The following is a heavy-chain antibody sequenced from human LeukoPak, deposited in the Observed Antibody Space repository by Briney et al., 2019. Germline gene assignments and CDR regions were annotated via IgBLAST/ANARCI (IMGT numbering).Heavy chain of an antibody. Sequence: PGGSLRLSCAASGFTLSSYWMTWVRQAPGKGLEWVSYLSSSGSSIYYADSVKGRFTISRDNAKNSLYLQMNSLRAEDTAVYYCARDVISSTSSFDPWGQGTLVTVSS. J-gene: IGHJ5*02. D-gene: IGHD2-2*01. CDR2: LSSSGSSI. CDR1: GFTLSSYW. CDR3: ARDVISSTSSFDP. V-gene: IGHV3-48*04.